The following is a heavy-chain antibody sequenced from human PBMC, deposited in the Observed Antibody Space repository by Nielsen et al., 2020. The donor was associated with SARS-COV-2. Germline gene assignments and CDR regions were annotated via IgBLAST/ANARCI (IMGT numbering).Heavy chain of an antibody. V-gene: IGHV1-8*01. J-gene: IGHJ3*02. CDR3: ARPTFLPVARGSNSFDAFDM. D-gene: IGHD2/OR15-2a*01. CDR2: MNPNIGKV. CDR1: GYTFANHD. Sequence: ASVKVSCKTSGYTFANHDIHWVRQASGQGLEWMGWMNPNIGKVGYAQRFQGRLTMTSDTSTSTAYMELSSLRSEDTAVYYCARPTFLPVARGSNSFDAFDMWGQGTMVTVSS.